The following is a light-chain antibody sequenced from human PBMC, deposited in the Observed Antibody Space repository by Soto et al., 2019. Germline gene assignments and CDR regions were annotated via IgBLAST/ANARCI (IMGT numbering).Light chain of an antibody. CDR2: DAS. Sequence: DIQMAQSPSTLSASVGGRVTITCRASQSIRRRLAWYQQKPGKAPNLLIYDASSLESGVPSRFSGGGSGTEFTLTISSLQPEDFATYYCQQYNTYPWTFGQVTKVELK. J-gene: IGKJ1*01. CDR1: QSIRRR. CDR3: QQYNTYPWT. V-gene: IGKV1-5*01.